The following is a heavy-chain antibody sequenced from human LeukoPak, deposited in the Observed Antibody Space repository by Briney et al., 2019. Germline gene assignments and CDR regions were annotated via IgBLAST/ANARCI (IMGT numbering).Heavy chain of an antibody. CDR2: IIPIFGTA. V-gene: IGHV1-69*13. CDR3: ARDRGTVTTRWYYFDY. D-gene: IGHD4-17*01. CDR1: GGTFSSYA. Sequence: EASVKVSCKASGGTFSSYAISWVRQAPGQGLEWMGGIIPIFGTANYAQKFQGRVTITADESTSTAYMELSSLRSEDTAVYYCARDRGTVTTRWYYFDYWGQGTLVTVSS. J-gene: IGHJ4*02.